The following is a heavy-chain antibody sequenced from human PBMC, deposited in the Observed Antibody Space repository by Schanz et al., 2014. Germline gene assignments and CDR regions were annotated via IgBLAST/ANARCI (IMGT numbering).Heavy chain of an antibody. V-gene: IGHV3-7*02. CDR2: IKQDGSEK. CDR1: GFTFSKYW. CDR3: ARAHGNNWYGKGLDY. J-gene: IGHJ4*02. D-gene: IGHD1-1*01. Sequence: EGQLAESGGGLVQPGGSLRLSCAASGFTFSKYWMSWVRQAPGKGLEWVANIKQDGSEKYYVDAVKGRFTISRDNSKNTLYLQMNSLRADDTAVYFCARAHGNNWYGKGLDYWGQGTQVNVSS.